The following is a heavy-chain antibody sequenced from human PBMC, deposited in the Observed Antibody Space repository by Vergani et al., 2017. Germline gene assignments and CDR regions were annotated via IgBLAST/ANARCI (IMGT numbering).Heavy chain of an antibody. Sequence: QVQLVESGGGVVKPGRSLRVSCAGSGFTFTNFDMHGVRQAPGKGLEWVAVISFDGSITHYGDSVKGRVAITRDNSKNKQYLQMTSLRGDDTAIYYCGRDAFKGKPDVVDIWGQGTMVTVSS. CDR2: ISFDGSIT. V-gene: IGHV3-30*19. CDR3: GRDAFKGKPDVVDI. CDR1: GFTFTNFD. J-gene: IGHJ3*02.